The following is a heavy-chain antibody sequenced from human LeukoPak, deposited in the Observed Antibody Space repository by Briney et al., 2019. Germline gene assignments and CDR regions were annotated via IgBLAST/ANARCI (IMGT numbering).Heavy chain of an antibody. CDR1: GGSISSYY. CDR3: ATSKDPYDFWSGYGYGGDYGMDV. Sequence: SETLSLACTVSGGSISSYYWSWIRQPPGKGLEWIGDIYYSGSTNYNPSLKSRVTISVDTSKNQFSLKLSSVTAADTAVYYCATSKDPYDFWSGYGYGGDYGMDVWGQGTTVTVSS. J-gene: IGHJ6*02. CDR2: IYYSGST. V-gene: IGHV4-59*01. D-gene: IGHD3-3*01.